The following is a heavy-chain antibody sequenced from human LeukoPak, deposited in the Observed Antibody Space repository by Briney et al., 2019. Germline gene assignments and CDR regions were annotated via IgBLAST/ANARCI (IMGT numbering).Heavy chain of an antibody. CDR2: IYHSGST. CDR1: GYSISSGYY. V-gene: IGHV4-38-2*02. Sequence: SETLSLTCTVSGYSISSGYYWGWIRQPPGKGLEWIGSIYHSGSTYYNPSLKSRVTISVDTSKNQFSLKLSSVTAADTAVYYCARDRGITMVRGIPRYYYYYYYMDVWGKGTTVTVSS. J-gene: IGHJ6*03. D-gene: IGHD3-10*01. CDR3: ARDRGITMVRGIPRYYYYYYYMDV.